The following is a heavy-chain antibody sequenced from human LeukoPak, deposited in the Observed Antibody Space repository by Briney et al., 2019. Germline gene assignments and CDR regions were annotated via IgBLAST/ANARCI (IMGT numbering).Heavy chain of an antibody. CDR3: ARGSTPSYYYDSSGHFDY. Sequence: ASVKVSCKASGYTFTSYYMHWVRQAPGQGLEWMGIINPSGGTTNYAEKFQGRVTMTRDTSTSTVYMELSSLRSEDTAVYYCARGSTPSYYYDSSGHFDYWGQGTLVTVSS. J-gene: IGHJ4*02. CDR1: GYTFTSYY. V-gene: IGHV1-46*01. D-gene: IGHD3-22*01. CDR2: INPSGGTT.